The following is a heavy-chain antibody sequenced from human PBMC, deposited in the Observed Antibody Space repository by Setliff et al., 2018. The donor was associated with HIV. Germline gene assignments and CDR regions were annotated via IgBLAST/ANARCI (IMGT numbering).Heavy chain of an antibody. J-gene: IGHJ4*02. CDR2: INAGNGDT. D-gene: IGHD6-13*01. V-gene: IGHV1-3*01. Sequence: ASVKVSCKASGDTFTTYALHWVRQAPGQRLEWMGWINAGNGDTKSSQKFQGRVTITRDTSASTAYMELSSLRSEDTGVYYCAIGSSNWPHRPNNYYFDYWGQGPRSPSPQ. CDR1: GDTFTTYA. CDR3: AIGSSNWPHRPNNYYFDY.